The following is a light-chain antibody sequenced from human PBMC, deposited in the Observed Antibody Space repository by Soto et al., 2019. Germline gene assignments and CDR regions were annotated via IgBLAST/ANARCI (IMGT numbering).Light chain of an antibody. V-gene: IGLV2-11*01. CDR3: CSYAGSYTFV. CDR2: DVS. J-gene: IGLJ1*01. CDR1: SSDVGGYNY. Sequence: QSGLTQPRSVSGSPGQSVTISCTGTSSDVGGYNYVSWYQQHPGKAPKLMIYDVSKRPSGVPDRFSGSKSGNTASLTISGLQAEDEADYYCCSYAGSYTFVFGTGTKV.